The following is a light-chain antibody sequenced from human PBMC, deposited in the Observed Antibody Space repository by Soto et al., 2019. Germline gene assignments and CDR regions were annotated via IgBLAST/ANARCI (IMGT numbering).Light chain of an antibody. CDR2: AAS. CDR3: LQQNNYPPT. Sequence: IQMTQSPSSLSASLGARVTITCGASQGIRNNLGWYQQKPGKAPKRLIYAASSLQSGVPSRFSGSGSGTEFTLTISSLQPEELETYYCLQQNNYPPTFGQGTKVDIK. CDR1: QGIRNN. J-gene: IGKJ1*01. V-gene: IGKV1-17*01.